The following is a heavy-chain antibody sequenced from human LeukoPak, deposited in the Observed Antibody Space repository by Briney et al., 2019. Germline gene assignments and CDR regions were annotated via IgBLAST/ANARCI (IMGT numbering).Heavy chain of an antibody. Sequence: SVKVSCKASGGTFSSYAISWVRQAPGRGLEWMGRIIPILGIANYAQKFQGRVTITADKSTSTAYMELSSLRSEDTAVYYCARDPSPAAASHWGQGTLVTVSS. CDR2: IIPILGIA. V-gene: IGHV1-69*04. D-gene: IGHD6-13*01. CDR3: ARDPSPAAASH. J-gene: IGHJ4*02. CDR1: GGTFSSYA.